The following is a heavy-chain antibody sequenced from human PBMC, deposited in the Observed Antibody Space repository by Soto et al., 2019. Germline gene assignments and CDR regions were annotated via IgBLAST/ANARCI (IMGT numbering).Heavy chain of an antibody. CDR2: IYYSGST. Sequence: PSATLSLTCTVSGGSVSSGSYYGSWIRQPPGKVLEWIGYIYYSGSTNYNPSLKSRVTISVDTSKNQFSLKLSSVTAADTAVYYCARATYYDFWSGYSNWFDPWGQGTLVTVSS. CDR3: ARATYYDFWSGYSNWFDP. V-gene: IGHV4-61*01. J-gene: IGHJ5*02. D-gene: IGHD3-3*01. CDR1: GGSVSSGSYY.